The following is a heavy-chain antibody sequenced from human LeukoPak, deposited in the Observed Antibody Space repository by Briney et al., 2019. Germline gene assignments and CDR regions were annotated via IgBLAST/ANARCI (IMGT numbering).Heavy chain of an antibody. V-gene: IGHV1-24*01. CDR1: GYTLTELS. CDR3: ARDQLWFGELGENY. Sequence: ASVKVSCKVSGYTLTELSMHWVRQAPGKGLEWMGGFDPEDGETIYAQKFQGRVTMTEDTSTDTAYMELSSLRSDDTAVYYCARDQLWFGELGENYWGQGTLVTVSS. D-gene: IGHD3-10*01. CDR2: FDPEDGET. J-gene: IGHJ4*02.